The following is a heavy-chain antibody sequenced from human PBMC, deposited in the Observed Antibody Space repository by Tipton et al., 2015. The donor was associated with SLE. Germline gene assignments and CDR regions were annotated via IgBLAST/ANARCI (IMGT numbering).Heavy chain of an antibody. J-gene: IGHJ4*01. CDR2: IYYSGST. CDR3: ARGVTYYDFWSGYYPYYFDY. V-gene: IGHV4-59*01. D-gene: IGHD3-3*01. Sequence: TLSLTCTVSGGSISSYYWSWIRQPPGKGLEWIGYIYYSGSTNYNPSLKSRVTISVDTSKNQFSLKLSSVTAADTAVYYCARGVTYYDFWSGYYPYYFDYWGQEPWSPSPQ. CDR1: GGSISSYY.